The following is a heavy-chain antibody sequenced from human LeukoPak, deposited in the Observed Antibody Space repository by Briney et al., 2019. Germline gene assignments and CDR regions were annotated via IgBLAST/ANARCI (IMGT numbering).Heavy chain of an antibody. Sequence: ASVKVSCKASGGTFSSYAISWVRQAPGQGLEWMGGIIPIFGTANYAQKFQGRVTMTRDTSISTAHMEVSRLRSDDTAVYYCARANFLYCSSTTCLFDYWGQGTLVTVSS. CDR2: IIPIFGTA. CDR3: ARANFLYCSSTTCLFDY. V-gene: IGHV1-69*05. J-gene: IGHJ4*02. CDR1: GGTFSSYA. D-gene: IGHD2-2*01.